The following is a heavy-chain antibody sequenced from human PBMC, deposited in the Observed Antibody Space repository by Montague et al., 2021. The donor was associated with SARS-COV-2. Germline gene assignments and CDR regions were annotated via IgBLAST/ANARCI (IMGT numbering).Heavy chain of an antibody. CDR3: ARDRGWQSYDS. J-gene: IGHJ4*03. D-gene: IGHD6-19*01. CDR2: INRDGTEE. CDR1: GFTLRGYW. Sequence: SLRLSCAASGFTLRGYWMTWVRQAPGKGLEWVASINRDGTEESYVDSVRGRFTISRDNAQNSLFLQINRLRVEDTAVYYCARDRGWQSYDSWGQGTSVTVSS. V-gene: IGHV3-7*01.